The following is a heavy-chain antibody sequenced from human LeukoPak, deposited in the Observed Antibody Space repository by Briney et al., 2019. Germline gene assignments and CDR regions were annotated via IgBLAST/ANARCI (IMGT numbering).Heavy chain of an antibody. CDR3: ARDRRVATAHYYYGMDV. J-gene: IGHJ6*02. Sequence: PGASLRLSCAASGFTFSTYGMHWVRQAPGKGLEWVALIRHDGSKVYYADSVKGRFTISRDNSNNTLYLQMSSLRAEDTAVYYCARDRRVATAHYYYGMDVWGQGTTVTVSS. CDR2: IRHDGSKV. D-gene: IGHD5-12*01. CDR1: GFTFSTYG. V-gene: IGHV3-30*02.